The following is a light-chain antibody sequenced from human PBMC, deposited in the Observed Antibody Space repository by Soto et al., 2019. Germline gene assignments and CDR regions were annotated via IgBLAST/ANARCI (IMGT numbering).Light chain of an antibody. CDR3: QQYFRTPLT. J-gene: IGKJ4*01. CDR1: QTILDGSNNKNY. CDR2: WTS. V-gene: IGKV4-1*01. Sequence: DIVMTQSPASLAVSLGERATINCKSSQTILDGSNNKNYLAWYQQRPGQPPKLLIHWTSTRESGVPGRFSGSGSGTDFTLTISSLQAEDVAVYYCQQYFRTPLTVGGGTKVDIK.